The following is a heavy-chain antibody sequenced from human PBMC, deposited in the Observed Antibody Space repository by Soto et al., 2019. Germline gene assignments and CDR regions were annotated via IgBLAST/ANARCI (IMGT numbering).Heavy chain of an antibody. CDR3: VKDLRDYDTLTGYSFGYFDY. V-gene: IGHV3-64D*06. CDR1: GFTFSTYA. J-gene: IGHJ4*02. D-gene: IGHD3-9*01. CDR2: ISNYGGTT. Sequence: ETLSLSCSASGFTFSTYAMHWVRQAPGKGLEYVSAISNYGGTTYYADSVKGRFTISRDNSKNTLYLQMSSLRVEDTAVYYCVKDLRDYDTLTGYSFGYFDYWGQGTLVTVSS.